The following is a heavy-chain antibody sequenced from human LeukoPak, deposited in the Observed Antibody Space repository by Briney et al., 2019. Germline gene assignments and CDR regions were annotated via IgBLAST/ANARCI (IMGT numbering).Heavy chain of an antibody. CDR1: GFTFSSYA. CDR3: AKGVFGAHYYYYMDV. V-gene: IGHV3-30*04. Sequence: GGSLRLSCAASGFTFSSYAMHWVRQAPGKGLEWVAVISYDGSNKKYADSVKGRFTISRDNSKNTLYLQMNSLRAEDTAVYYCAKGVFGAHYYYYMDVWGKGTTVTISS. D-gene: IGHD3-10*01. J-gene: IGHJ6*03. CDR2: ISYDGSNK.